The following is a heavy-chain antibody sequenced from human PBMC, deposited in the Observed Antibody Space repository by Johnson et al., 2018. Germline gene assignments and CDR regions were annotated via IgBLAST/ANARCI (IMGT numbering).Heavy chain of an antibody. V-gene: IGHV3-74*01. D-gene: IGHD1-26*01. J-gene: IGHJ6*03. CDR3: ARRVVGATRYYYYYYMDV. CDR2: INSDGSST. Sequence: EVQLLESGGGLVQPGGSLRLSCAASGFTFSSYWMHWVRQAPGKGLVWVSRINSDGSSTSYADSVKGRFTISRDNAKNTRYLKMNSLRAEDTAVYYCARRVVGATRYYYYYYMDVWGKGTTVTVSS. CDR1: GFTFSSYW.